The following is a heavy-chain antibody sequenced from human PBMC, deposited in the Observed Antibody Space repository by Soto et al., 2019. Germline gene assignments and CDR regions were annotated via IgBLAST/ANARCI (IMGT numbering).Heavy chain of an antibody. CDR1: GFTFGSYS. D-gene: IGHD3-3*01. J-gene: IGHJ6*02. CDR3: AREDPWSANADDMDV. CDR2: ISSSSGTI. V-gene: IGHV3-48*02. Sequence: EVQLVESGGGLVQPGGSLRLSCVASGFTFGSYSLNWVRQAPGKGLEWVSYISSSSGTIYYADSVKGRFTISRDNAENSLYLQMNSLRDDDTAVYYCAREDPWSANADDMDVWGQGTTVTVSS.